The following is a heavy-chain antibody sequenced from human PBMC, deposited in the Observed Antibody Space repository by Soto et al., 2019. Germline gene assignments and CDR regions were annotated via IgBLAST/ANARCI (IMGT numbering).Heavy chain of an antibody. Sequence: QVQLVQSGAEVKKPGASVRVSCEANGFTFRSYAVHWLRQDPGQRFEWMGWVNAGNGYTKYSQKFQGRLRPTRDTSASASYMELDSLTSEDTSGSFCALGMAALLGWFEAWGQGTLVTVSS. CDR2: VNAGNGYT. D-gene: IGHD6-19*01. J-gene: IGHJ5*02. CDR3: ALGMAALLGWFEA. CDR1: GFTFRSYA. V-gene: IGHV1-3*01.